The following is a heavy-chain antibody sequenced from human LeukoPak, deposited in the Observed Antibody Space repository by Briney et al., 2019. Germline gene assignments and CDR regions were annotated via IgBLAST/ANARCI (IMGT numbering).Heavy chain of an antibody. CDR3: AYMDTAMVTIDY. V-gene: IGHV1-2*02. Sequence: ASVKVSCKASGYTFTGYYMHRVRQAPGQGLEWMGWINPNSGGTNYAQKFQGRVTMTRDTSISTAYMELSRLRSDDTAVYYCAYMDTAMVTIDYWGQGTLVTVSS. D-gene: IGHD5-18*01. CDR2: INPNSGGT. J-gene: IGHJ4*02. CDR1: GYTFTGYY.